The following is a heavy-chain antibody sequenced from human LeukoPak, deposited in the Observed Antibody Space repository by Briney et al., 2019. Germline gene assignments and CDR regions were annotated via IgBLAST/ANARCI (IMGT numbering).Heavy chain of an antibody. Sequence: GGSLRLSCSASGFTFSSHAMHWVRQAPGKGLEYVSAITSNGGSTYYADSVKGRFTVSRDNSKNTLFLQMSSLRAEDTAVYYCVKDLGYGGNGALDYWGQGTLVTVSS. CDR1: GFTFSSHA. CDR3: VKDLGYGGNGALDY. CDR2: ITSNGGST. V-gene: IGHV3-64D*06. J-gene: IGHJ4*02. D-gene: IGHD4-23*01.